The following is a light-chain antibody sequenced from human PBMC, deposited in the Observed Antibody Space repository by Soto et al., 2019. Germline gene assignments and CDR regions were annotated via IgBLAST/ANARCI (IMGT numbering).Light chain of an antibody. CDR3: QQYNTYSRT. V-gene: IGKV1-5*03. J-gene: IGKJ1*01. Sequence: DIQMTQSPSTLSASVGDRVTITCRASQSISSWLAWYQQKPGEAPKLLIYAGSTLERGVPSRFSGSGSGTEFTLTIISLQPDDFATFYCQQYNTYSRTFGQGTKVEVK. CDR2: AGS. CDR1: QSISSW.